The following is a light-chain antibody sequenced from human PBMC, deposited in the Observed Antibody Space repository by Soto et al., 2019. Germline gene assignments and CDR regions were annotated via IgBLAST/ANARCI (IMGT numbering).Light chain of an antibody. CDR2: DVN. CDR1: SSDVGAYNY. CDR3: FSYADTYTLGVV. J-gene: IGLJ2*01. V-gene: IGLV2-11*01. Sequence: QSALTQPRSVSGSPGQSVTISCTGTSSDVGAYNYVSWYQQHPGKAPKLMIYDVNERPSGVPDRFSGSKSGNTASLTNNGLQAEDEADYYCFSYADTYTLGVVFGGGTKLTVL.